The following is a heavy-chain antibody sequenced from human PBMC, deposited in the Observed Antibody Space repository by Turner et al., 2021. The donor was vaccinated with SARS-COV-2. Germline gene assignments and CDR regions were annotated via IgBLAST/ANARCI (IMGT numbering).Heavy chain of an antibody. J-gene: IGHJ6*02. CDR1: GFTSSSYS. D-gene: IGHD2-2*01. V-gene: IGHV3-21*01. Sequence: EVQLVESGGGLVKPGGSLRLSCAASGFTSSSYSMTWVPQAQGNGLEWFSSISSSSSYIYYADSVKGRFTIFRDNAKNSLYLQMNSLRAEDTAVYYCARDHRPVVVPAAKRAGSYYYGMDVWGQGTTVTVSS. CDR3: ARDHRPVVVPAAKRAGSYYYGMDV. CDR2: ISSSSSYI.